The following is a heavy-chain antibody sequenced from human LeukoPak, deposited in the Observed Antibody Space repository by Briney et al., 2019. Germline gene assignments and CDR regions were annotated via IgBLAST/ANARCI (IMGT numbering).Heavy chain of an antibody. J-gene: IGHJ4*02. V-gene: IGHV3-23*01. CDR2: ISGSGGST. Sequence: GGSLRLSCAASGFTFSSYAMSWVRQAPGKGLEWVSAISGSGGSTYYADSVKGRFTISRDNSKNTLYLQMNSLRAGDTAVYYCAKDWHYGESSYWGQGTLVTVSS. D-gene: IGHD4-17*01. CDR3: AKDWHYGESSY. CDR1: GFTFSSYA.